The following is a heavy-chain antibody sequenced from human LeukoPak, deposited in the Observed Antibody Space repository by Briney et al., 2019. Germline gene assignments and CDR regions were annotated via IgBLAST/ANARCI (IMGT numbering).Heavy chain of an antibody. CDR3: AREQYSYGYYYYYGMDV. J-gene: IGHJ6*02. CDR2: IKQDGSEK. D-gene: IGHD5-18*01. Sequence: GGSLRLSCAASGFTFSSYWMSWVRQAPGKGLEWVANIKQDGSEKYYVDSVKGRFTISRDNAKNSLYLQMNSLRAEDTAVYYCAREQYSYGYYYYYGMDVWGQGTTVTVSS. V-gene: IGHV3-7*01. CDR1: GFTFSSYW.